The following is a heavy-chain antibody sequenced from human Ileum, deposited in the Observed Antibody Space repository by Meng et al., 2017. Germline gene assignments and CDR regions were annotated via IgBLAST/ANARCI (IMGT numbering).Heavy chain of an antibody. CDR2: STNKANSYIT. D-gene: IGHD4-17*01. CDR3: ARLKGNYGD. Sequence: LGDSGGGLVQPGWSMRPFCAASGFTFSDHYMDWVRQAPGKGLEWVGRSTNKANSYITEYVASVKGRFTISRDDSKDSLYLQMNSLKTEDTAVYYCARLKGNYGDWGQGTLVTVSS. CDR1: GFTFSDHY. V-gene: IGHV3-72*01. J-gene: IGHJ4*02.